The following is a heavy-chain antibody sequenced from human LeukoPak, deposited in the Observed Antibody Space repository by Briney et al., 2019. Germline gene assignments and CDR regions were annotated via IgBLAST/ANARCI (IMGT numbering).Heavy chain of an antibody. J-gene: IGHJ4*02. CDR2: IRYDGSNK. CDR1: GFTFSSYG. D-gene: IGHD2-2*03. CDR3: AKDFSMDSGLFDY. Sequence: GGSLRLSCAASGFTFSSYGMHWVRQAPGKGLEWVAFIRYDGSNKYYADSVKGRFTISRDNSKNTLYLQMNSLRTEDTAVYSCAKDFSMDSGLFDYGGQGTLVTVSS. V-gene: IGHV3-30*02.